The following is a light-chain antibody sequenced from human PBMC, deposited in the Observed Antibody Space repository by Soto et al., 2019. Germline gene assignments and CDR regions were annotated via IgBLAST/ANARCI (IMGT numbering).Light chain of an antibody. CDR1: SSDVGGYKY. Sequence: QSALTQPASVSGSPGQSITISCTGTSSDVGGYKYVSWYQQHPGKAPKLMIYEVSNRPSGVSNRFSGSKSGNTASLTISGLQAEDAADYYCSSYTSSSTFYVFGTGTKLTVL. CDR2: EVS. J-gene: IGLJ1*01. CDR3: SSYTSSSTFYV. V-gene: IGLV2-14*01.